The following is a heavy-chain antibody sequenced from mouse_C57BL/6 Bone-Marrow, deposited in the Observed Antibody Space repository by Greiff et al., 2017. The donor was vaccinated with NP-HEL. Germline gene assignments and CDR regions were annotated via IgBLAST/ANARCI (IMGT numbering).Heavy chain of an antibody. Sequence: EVMLVESGGGLVKPGGSLKLSCAASGFTFSDYGMHWVRQAPEKGLEWVAYISSGSSTIYYADTVKGRFTISRDNAKNTLFLQMTSLRSEDTAMYYCARGWLPAMDYWGQGTSVTVSS. V-gene: IGHV5-17*01. CDR1: GFTFSDYG. J-gene: IGHJ4*01. CDR2: ISSGSSTI. D-gene: IGHD2-3*01. CDR3: ARGWLPAMDY.